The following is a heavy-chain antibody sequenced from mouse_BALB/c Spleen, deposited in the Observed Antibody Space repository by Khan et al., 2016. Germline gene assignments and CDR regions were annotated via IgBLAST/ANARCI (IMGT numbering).Heavy chain of an antibody. CDR2: INYSGST. J-gene: IGHJ2*01. CDR1: GDSITSGY. D-gene: IGHD2-3*01. Sequence: EVELVESGPSLVKPSQTLSLTCSFTGDSITSGYWNWFRQFPGNKLEYMGYINYSGSTYYNPSLKSRISITRDTSKNHYYLQLNSVTTEDTATYYCERDDGYYVDYWGQGTTLTV. CDR3: ERDDGYYVDY. V-gene: IGHV3-8*02.